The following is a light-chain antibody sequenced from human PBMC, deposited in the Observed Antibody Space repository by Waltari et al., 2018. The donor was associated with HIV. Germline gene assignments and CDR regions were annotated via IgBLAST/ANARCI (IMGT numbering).Light chain of an antibody. V-gene: IGLV2-23*02. J-gene: IGLJ3*02. CDR1: SSDVGGYNY. CDR3: CSYAGSSTLARWV. CDR2: DVS. Sequence: QSALTQPASVSGSPGQSITISCTGTSSDVGGYNYVSWYQQHPGKAPKLMIYDVSTRPSGVSNRVSGSKSGNTASLTISGLQAEDEADYYCCSYAGSSTLARWVFGGGTKLTVL.